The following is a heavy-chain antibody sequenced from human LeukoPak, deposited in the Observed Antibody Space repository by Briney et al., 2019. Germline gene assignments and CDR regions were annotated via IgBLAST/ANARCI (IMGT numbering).Heavy chain of an antibody. D-gene: IGHD3-10*01. CDR1: GGSFSGYY. Sequence: ETLSLTCAVYGGSFSGYYWSWIRQPPGKGLEWIGEINHSGSTNYNPSLKSRVTISVDTSKNQFSLKLSSVTAADTAVYYCARGVGRITMVRGVNNWFDPWGQGTLVTVSS. J-gene: IGHJ5*02. CDR3: ARGVGRITMVRGVNNWFDP. CDR2: INHSGST. V-gene: IGHV4-34*01.